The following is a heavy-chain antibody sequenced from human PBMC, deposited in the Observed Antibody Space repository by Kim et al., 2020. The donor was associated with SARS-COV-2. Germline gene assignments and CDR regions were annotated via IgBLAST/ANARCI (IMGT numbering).Heavy chain of an antibody. D-gene: IGHD1-1*01. CDR1: GGSLSGYY. V-gene: IGHV4-34*01. CDR2: INHSGST. J-gene: IGHJ6*01. CDR3: SRSNTTSHSYYFYYGMHV. Sequence: SETLSLTCAVYGGSLSGYYWRWIRQPPGKGLEWVGQINHSGSTNYNPSPKSRVTISVDTSTNQFSLKLISVLAADAAVDYFSRSNTTSHSYYFYYGMHV.